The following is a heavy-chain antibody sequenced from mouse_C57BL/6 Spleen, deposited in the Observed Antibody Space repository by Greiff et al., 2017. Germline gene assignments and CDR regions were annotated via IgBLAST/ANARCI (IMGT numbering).Heavy chain of an antibody. CDR2: ISNLAYCI. J-gene: IGHJ4*01. CDR1: GFTFSDYG. CDR3: ASTYDYDGYAMDY. V-gene: IGHV5-15*01. D-gene: IGHD2-4*01. Sequence: EVMLVESGGGVVQPGGSLKLSCAASGFTFSDYGLAWVRQAPRQGPAWVAFISNLAYCIYYADTVTGRFSISRENAKNTLYLEMSSLRSEDTAMYCGASTYDYDGYAMDYWGQGTSVTVSS.